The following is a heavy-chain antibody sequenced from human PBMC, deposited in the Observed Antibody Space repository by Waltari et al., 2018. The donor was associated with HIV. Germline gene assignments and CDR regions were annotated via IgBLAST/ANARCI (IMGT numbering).Heavy chain of an antibody. CDR3: ARPGLAYCGGDCYYHF. CDR2: VYPGDSET. V-gene: IGHV5-51*01. CDR1: GYRVKTYW. J-gene: IGHJ4*02. Sequence: VQLVQSGTEVKKPGESLTISCKASGYRVKTYWLAWVRQRPGKGLEWMGIVYPGDSETRYSPSFEGQVTISVDKSIATAYLQWSSLKASDSAVYYCARPGLAYCGGDCYYHFWGQGTLVSVSS. D-gene: IGHD2-21*02.